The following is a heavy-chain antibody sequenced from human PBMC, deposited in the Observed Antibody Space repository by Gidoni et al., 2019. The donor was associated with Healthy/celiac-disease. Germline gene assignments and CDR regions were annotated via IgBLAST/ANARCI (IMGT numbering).Heavy chain of an antibody. CDR2: ISGSGGST. CDR3: AKGVRDYSNYRHGMDV. Sequence: EVQLLESGGGLVQPGGSLRLSCAASGFTFRSYALRWVRQAPGKGLEWVSAISGSGGSTYYADSGKGRFTISRDNSKNTLYLQMNSLRAEDTAVYYCAKGVRDYSNYRHGMDVWGQGTTVTVSS. D-gene: IGHD4-4*01. V-gene: IGHV3-23*01. J-gene: IGHJ6*02. CDR1: GFTFRSYA.